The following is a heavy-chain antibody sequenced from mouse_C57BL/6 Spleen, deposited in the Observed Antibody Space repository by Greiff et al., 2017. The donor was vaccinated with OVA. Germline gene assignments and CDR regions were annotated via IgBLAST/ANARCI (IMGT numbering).Heavy chain of an antibody. D-gene: IGHD2-2*01. Sequence: VKLQQPGAELVKPGASVKLSCKASGYTFTSYWMHWVKQRPGQGLEWIGMIHPNSGSTNYNEKFKSKATLTVDKSSSTAYMQLSSLTSEDSAVYYCARETTMVTTEWYFDVWGTGTTVTVSS. CDR1: GYTFTSYW. J-gene: IGHJ1*03. CDR3: ARETTMVTTEWYFDV. CDR2: IHPNSGST. V-gene: IGHV1-64*01.